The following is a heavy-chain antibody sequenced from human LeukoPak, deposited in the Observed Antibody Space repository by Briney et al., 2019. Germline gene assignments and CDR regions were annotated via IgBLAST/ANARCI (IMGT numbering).Heavy chain of an antibody. CDR3: ARIAYCGGDCYRDWENYFDC. CDR2: ISYDGSNK. CDR1: GFTFSTYA. Sequence: GGSLRLSCAASGFTFSTYAMHWVRQAPCKGLEWVAVISYDGSNKYYADSVKGRFTISRDNSKNTLYLQMNSLRAEDTAVYYCARIAYCGGDCYRDWENYFDCWGQGTLVTVSS. D-gene: IGHD2-21*02. V-gene: IGHV3-30-3*01. J-gene: IGHJ4*02.